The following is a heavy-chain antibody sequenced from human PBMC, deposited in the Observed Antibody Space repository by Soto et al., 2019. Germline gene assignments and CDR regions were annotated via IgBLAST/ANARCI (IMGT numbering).Heavy chain of an antibody. J-gene: IGHJ5*02. CDR1: GASIRSYH. D-gene: IGHD3-16*01. CDR3: AKDVSSRRWFDP. CDR2: IQHTGNT. V-gene: IGHV4-4*07. Sequence: SETLSLTCAVSGASIRSYHWSFLGQPAGKGLEWIGRIQHTGNTNYNPSLKSRVTMSADTSKNQISLKMTSVTAADTAVYFCAKDVSSRRWFDPWGQGVRVTVSS.